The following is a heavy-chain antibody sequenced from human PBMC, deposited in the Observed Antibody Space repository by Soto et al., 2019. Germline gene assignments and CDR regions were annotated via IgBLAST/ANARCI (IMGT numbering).Heavy chain of an antibody. Sequence: GASVKVSCKASGYTFTSYAMHWVRQAPGQRLEWMGWINAGNGNTKYSQKFQGRVTITRDTSASTAYMELSSLRSEDTAVNYCARDPDYGDYGTSPADDYWGQGTLVTVSS. CDR1: GYTFTSYA. J-gene: IGHJ4*02. CDR3: ARDPDYGDYGTSPADDY. CDR2: INAGNGNT. V-gene: IGHV1-3*01. D-gene: IGHD4-17*01.